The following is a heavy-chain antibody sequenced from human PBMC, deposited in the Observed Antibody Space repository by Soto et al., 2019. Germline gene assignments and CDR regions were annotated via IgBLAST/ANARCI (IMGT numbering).Heavy chain of an antibody. D-gene: IGHD3-3*01. J-gene: IGHJ6*02. V-gene: IGHV3-33*01. CDR3: ARVFGVNGMDV. Sequence: QVQLVESGGGVVQPGRSLRLSCAASGFTFSSYGMHWVRQAPGKGLEWVAVIWYDGSKKYYADSVKGRFTISRDNSKNTLYLQMNSLRAEDTAVYYCARVFGVNGMDVWGQGTTVTVSS. CDR1: GFTFSSYG. CDR2: IWYDGSKK.